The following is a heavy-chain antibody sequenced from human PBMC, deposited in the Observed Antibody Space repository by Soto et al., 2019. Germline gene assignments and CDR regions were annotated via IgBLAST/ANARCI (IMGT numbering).Heavy chain of an antibody. CDR3: ARLAGATKFDY. J-gene: IGHJ4*02. V-gene: IGHV4-39*01. CDR2: IYYSGST. D-gene: IGHD1-26*01. Sequence: SETLSLTCTVSGGSISGSSYYWGWIRQPPGKGLEWIGSIYYSGSTYYNPSLKSRVTISVDTSKNQFSLKLSSVTAADTAVYYCARLAGATKFDYWGQGTLVTVSS. CDR1: GGSISGSSYY.